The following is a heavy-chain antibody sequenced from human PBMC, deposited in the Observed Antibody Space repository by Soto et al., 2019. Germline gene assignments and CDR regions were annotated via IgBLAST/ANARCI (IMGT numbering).Heavy chain of an antibody. CDR3: ARTYYYRSGTYFAWFDP. D-gene: IGHD3-10*01. V-gene: IGHV4-39*01. Sequence: PSETLSLTCTVSGGSISSYYWGWIRQPPGKGLEWIGSIYYSGSTYYNPSLKSRVTISVDTSKNQFSLKLSSVTAADTAVYYCARTYYYRSGTYFAWFDPWGQGTLVTVS. CDR2: IYYSGST. CDR1: GGSISSYY. J-gene: IGHJ5*02.